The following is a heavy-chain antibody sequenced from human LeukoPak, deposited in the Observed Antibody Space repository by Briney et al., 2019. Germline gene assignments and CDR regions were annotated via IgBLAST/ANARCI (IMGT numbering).Heavy chain of an antibody. Sequence: SETLSLTCTVSGGSLSRYYWSWIRQPPGRGLEWIASIQYSGSTNYNPSLKSRVTISVDTSKNQFSLKLSSVTAADTAVYYCARTLYGSGTNWFDPWGQGTLVTVSS. J-gene: IGHJ5*02. CDR1: GGSLSRYY. D-gene: IGHD3-10*01. CDR2: IQYSGST. CDR3: ARTLYGSGTNWFDP. V-gene: IGHV4-59*12.